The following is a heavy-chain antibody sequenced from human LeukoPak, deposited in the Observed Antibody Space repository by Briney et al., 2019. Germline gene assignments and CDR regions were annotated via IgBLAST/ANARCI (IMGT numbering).Heavy chain of an antibody. CDR2: ISSSSSYI. V-gene: IGHV3-21*01. Sequence: GGSLRLSCAASGFTFSSYSMNWVRQAPGEGLEWVSSISSSSSYIYYADSVKGRFTISRDNAKNSLHLQMNSLRVEDTAVYYCTRRPYSSSWYYFDYWGQGTLVTVSS. CDR3: TRRPYSSSWYYFDY. CDR1: GFTFSSYS. D-gene: IGHD6-13*01. J-gene: IGHJ4*02.